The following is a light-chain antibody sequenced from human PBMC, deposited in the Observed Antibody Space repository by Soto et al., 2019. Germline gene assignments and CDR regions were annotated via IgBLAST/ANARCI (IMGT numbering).Light chain of an antibody. J-gene: IGKJ4*01. CDR1: QSVTSS. V-gene: IGKV3-20*01. CDR3: QQYGSSPRT. Sequence: EIVLTQSPATLSLSPGERATLSCRASQSVTSSLVWYQQKPGQAPRLLIYDASNRATGIPARFSGSGSGTDFTLTIRRLEPEDFAVYYCQQYGSSPRTFGGGTKVDI. CDR2: DAS.